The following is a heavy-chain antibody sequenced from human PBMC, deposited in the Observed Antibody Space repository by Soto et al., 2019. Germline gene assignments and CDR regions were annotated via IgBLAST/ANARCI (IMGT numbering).Heavy chain of an antibody. V-gene: IGHV3-21*02. CDR3: VKEGISNYNEYFDN. J-gene: IGHJ4*02. Sequence: VQLVESGGGLVKPGGSLRLSCAASGFIFATHTINWVRQAPGKGLEWVSSITGSGIYTRYADSVKGRCTISRDNAKASLYLQMNSLGAEDTAVYYCVKEGISNYNEYFDNWGQGTLVTVSS. CDR2: ITGSGIYT. CDR1: GFIFATHT. D-gene: IGHD4-4*01.